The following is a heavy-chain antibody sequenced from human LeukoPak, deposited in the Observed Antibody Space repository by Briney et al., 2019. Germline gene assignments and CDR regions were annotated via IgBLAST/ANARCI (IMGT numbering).Heavy chain of an antibody. V-gene: IGHV4-59*08. CDR2: TFYTGNT. Sequence: SETLSLTCTVSDVSISSYYWSWIRQPPGKGLQWVGYTFYTGNTNYNPSLKTRVTISIDTSKNQISLKLRSVTAADTAVYYCVRQPYNMGAYYFDYWGQGALVTVSS. D-gene: IGHD1-26*01. J-gene: IGHJ4*02. CDR3: VRQPYNMGAYYFDY. CDR1: DVSISSYY.